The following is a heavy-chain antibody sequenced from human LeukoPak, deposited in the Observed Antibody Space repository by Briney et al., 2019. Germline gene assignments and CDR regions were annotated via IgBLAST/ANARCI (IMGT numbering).Heavy chain of an antibody. CDR3: ARDYYDSSGYSFDY. CDR1: GGSINSYY. V-gene: IGHV4-59*01. CDR2: IYYSGST. D-gene: IGHD3-22*01. J-gene: IGHJ4*02. Sequence: SETLSLTCTVSGGSINSYYWSWIRQPPGKGLEWIGYIYYSGSTNYNPSLKSRVTISVDTSKNQFSLKLSSVTAADTAVYYCARDYYDSSGYSFDYWGQGTLVTVSS.